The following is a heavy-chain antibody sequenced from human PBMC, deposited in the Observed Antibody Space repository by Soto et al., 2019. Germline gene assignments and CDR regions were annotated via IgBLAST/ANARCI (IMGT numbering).Heavy chain of an antibody. CDR2: TYYRSKWYN. CDR3: ARLYCSGGSCYPAYYYYMDV. J-gene: IGHJ6*03. Sequence: SQTLSLTCAISGDSVSSNSAAWNWIRQSPSRGLEWLGRTYYRSKWYNDYAVSVKSRITINPDTSKNQFSLQLNSVTPEDTAVYYCARLYCSGGSCYPAYYYYMDVWGKGTTVTVSS. V-gene: IGHV6-1*01. D-gene: IGHD2-15*01. CDR1: GDSVSSNSAA.